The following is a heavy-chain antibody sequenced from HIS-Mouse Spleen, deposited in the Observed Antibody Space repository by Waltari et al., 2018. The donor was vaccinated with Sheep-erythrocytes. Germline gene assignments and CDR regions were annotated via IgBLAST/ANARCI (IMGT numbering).Heavy chain of an antibody. V-gene: IGHV4-39*01. D-gene: IGHD3-22*01. CDR1: GGSISSSSYY. CDR3: ARLYYYDSSGYYFDY. Sequence: QLQLQESGPGLVKPSETLSLTCTVSGGSISSSSYYWGWIRQPPGKGLEWMGSIHYSGSTYYNPSLKSRVTISVDTSKNQFSLKLSSVTAADTAVYYCARLYYYDSSGYYFDYWGQGTLVTVSS. CDR2: IHYSGST. J-gene: IGHJ4*02.